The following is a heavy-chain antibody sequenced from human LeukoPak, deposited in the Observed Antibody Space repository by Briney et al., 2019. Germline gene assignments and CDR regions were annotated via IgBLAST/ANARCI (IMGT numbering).Heavy chain of an antibody. Sequence: GRSLRLSCVASGFTFSTYAIHWVRQAPGKGLEWVAVVSKDGNTKYYADSVKGRFTISRDNSKNTLYLQMNSLRAEDTSVYYCARGIQPPKYCGSGSDTFDIWGQGTMVTVSS. CDR1: GFTFSTYA. CDR2: VSKDGNTK. CDR3: ARGIQPPKYCGSGSDTFDI. D-gene: IGHD3-10*01. J-gene: IGHJ3*02. V-gene: IGHV3-30*04.